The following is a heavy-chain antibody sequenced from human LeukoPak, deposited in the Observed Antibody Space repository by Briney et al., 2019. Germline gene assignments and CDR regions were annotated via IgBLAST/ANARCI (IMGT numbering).Heavy chain of an antibody. Sequence: PGRSLRLSCAASGFTFSSYAMHWVRQAPGKGLEWVAVISYGGSNKYYADSVKGRFTISRDNSKNTLYLQMNSLRAEDTAVYYCARDNYGMDVWGQGTTVTVSS. J-gene: IGHJ6*02. V-gene: IGHV3-30-3*01. CDR3: ARDNYGMDV. CDR1: GFTFSSYA. CDR2: ISYGGSNK.